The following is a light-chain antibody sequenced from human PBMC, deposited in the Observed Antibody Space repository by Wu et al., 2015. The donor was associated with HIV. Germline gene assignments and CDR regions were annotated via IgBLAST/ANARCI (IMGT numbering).Light chain of an antibody. CDR1: HSINSW. J-gene: IGKJ1*01. CDR3: QKYNTAPWT. Sequence: DIQMTQSPSTLSASVGDRVTITCRASHSINSWLAWYQQKPGKAPKLLIYKASSLESGVPSRFSGSGSGTEFTLTISSLQPDDFATYYCQKYNTAPWTFGQGTKVEMK. CDR2: KAS. V-gene: IGKV1-5*03.